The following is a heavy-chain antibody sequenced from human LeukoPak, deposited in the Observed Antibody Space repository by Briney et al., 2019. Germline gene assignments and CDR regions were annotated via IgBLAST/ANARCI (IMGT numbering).Heavy chain of an antibody. J-gene: IGHJ6*02. CDR1: GYTLTELS. CDR3: VSGSYYYDYYGMDV. D-gene: IGHD1-26*01. Sequence: GASVKVSCKVSGYTLTELSMHWVRQATGQGLEWMGWMNPNSGNTGYAQKFQGRVTMTRNTSISTAYMELSSLRSEDTAVYYCVSGSYYYDYYGMDVWGQGTTVTVSS. CDR2: MNPNSGNT. V-gene: IGHV1-8*01.